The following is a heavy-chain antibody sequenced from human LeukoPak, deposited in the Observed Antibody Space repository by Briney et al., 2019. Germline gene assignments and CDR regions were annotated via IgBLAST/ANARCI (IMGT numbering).Heavy chain of an antibody. CDR3: ARAPAPIKYNIDY. D-gene: IGHD1-14*01. CDR1: GYTFNGYY. V-gene: IGHV1-2*02. Sequence: ASVKVSCKASGYTFNGYYVHWVRQAPGQGLEWMGWISPNSGATSYAEKFQGRVTMTTDTSFSTAYMKLSSLRSDDTAVYYCARAPAPIKYNIDYWGQGTLVTVSS. J-gene: IGHJ4*02. CDR2: ISPNSGAT.